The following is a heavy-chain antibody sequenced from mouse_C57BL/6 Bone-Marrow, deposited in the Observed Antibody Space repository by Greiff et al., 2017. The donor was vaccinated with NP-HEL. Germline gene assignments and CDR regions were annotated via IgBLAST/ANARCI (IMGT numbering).Heavy chain of an antibody. CDR3: ARYGYLPYFDY. J-gene: IGHJ2*01. CDR2: IYPSDSET. V-gene: IGHV1-61*01. CDR1: GYTFTSYW. Sequence: VQLQQPGAELVRPGSPVKLSCKASGYTFTSYWMDWVKQRPGQGLEWIGNIYPSDSETHYNQKFKDKATLTVDKSSSTAYMQLSSLTSEDSAVYYCARYGYLPYFDYWGQGTTLTVSS. D-gene: IGHD2-2*01.